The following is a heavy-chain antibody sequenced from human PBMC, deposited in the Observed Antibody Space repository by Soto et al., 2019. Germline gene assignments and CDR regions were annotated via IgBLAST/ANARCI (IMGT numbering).Heavy chain of an antibody. D-gene: IGHD3-10*01. CDR3: ARDVTPTYVSGSSSNYYMDV. Sequence: QVQLVQSGAEVKKPGASVKVSCKASGYTFTSYAMHWVRQAPGQGLEWMGWINAGNGNTKYSQKFQGRVTITRDTPASTTYKELSSLKPEDTAVYYGARDVTPTYVSGSSSNYYMDVWGKGTTVTVSS. V-gene: IGHV1-3*01. CDR2: INAGNGNT. CDR1: GYTFTSYA. J-gene: IGHJ6*03.